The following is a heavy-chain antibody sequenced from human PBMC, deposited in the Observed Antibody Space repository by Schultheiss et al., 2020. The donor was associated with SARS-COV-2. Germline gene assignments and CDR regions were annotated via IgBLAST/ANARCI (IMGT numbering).Heavy chain of an antibody. CDR3: ARDRNGEQYYDFWSGYYRDAFDI. D-gene: IGHD3-3*01. CDR1: GFTFDDYA. V-gene: IGHV3-9*01. CDR2: ISWNSGSI. J-gene: IGHJ3*02. Sequence: GGSLRLSCAASGFTFDDYAMHWVRQAPGKGLEWVSGISWNSGSIGYADSVKGRFTISRDNAKNSLYLQMNSLRAEDTAVYYCARDRNGEQYYDFWSGYYRDAFDIWGQGTMVTVSS.